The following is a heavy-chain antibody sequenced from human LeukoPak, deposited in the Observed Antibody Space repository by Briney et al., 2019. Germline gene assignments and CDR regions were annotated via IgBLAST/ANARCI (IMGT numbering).Heavy chain of an antibody. CDR3: ARGGDVGAGGIYFDY. Sequence: GGSLRLSCAASGFTVSSNYMSWVRQAPGKGLEWVSVIYSGGSTYYADSVKGRFTISRDNSKNTLYLQMNSLRAEDTAVYYCARGGDVGAGGIYFDYWGQGTLVTVSS. CDR1: GFTVSSNY. J-gene: IGHJ4*02. CDR2: IYSGGST. V-gene: IGHV3-53*01. D-gene: IGHD1-26*01.